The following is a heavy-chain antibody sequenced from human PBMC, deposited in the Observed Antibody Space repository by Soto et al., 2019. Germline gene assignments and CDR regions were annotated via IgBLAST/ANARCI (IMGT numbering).Heavy chain of an antibody. V-gene: IGHV4-39*01. CDR2: IYYSGST. D-gene: IGHD6-13*01. Sequence: PSETLSLTCTVSGGSISSSSYYWGWIRQPPGKGLEWIGSIYYSGSTYYNPSLKSRVTISVDTSKNQFSLKLSSVTAADTVVFYCARHGDSSSWYCRDWGQGTLVTVSS. CDR1: GGSISSSSYY. CDR3: ARHGDSSSWYCRD. J-gene: IGHJ4*02.